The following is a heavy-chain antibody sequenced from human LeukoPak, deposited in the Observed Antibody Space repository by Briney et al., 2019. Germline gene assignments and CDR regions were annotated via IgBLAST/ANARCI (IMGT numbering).Heavy chain of an antibody. CDR3: ARDDGRLWFVI. J-gene: IGHJ4*02. D-gene: IGHD5-18*01. CDR2: IIPIFGTA. V-gene: IGHV1-69*06. CDR1: GYTFTGYY. Sequence: SVKVSCKASGYTFTGYYMHWVRQAPGQGLEWMGGIIPIFGTANYAQKFQGRVTITADKSTSTAYMELSSLRSEDTAVYYCARDDGRLWFVIWGQGTLVTVSS.